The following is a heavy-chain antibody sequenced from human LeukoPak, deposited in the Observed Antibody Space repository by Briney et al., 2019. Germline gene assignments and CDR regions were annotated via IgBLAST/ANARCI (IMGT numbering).Heavy chain of an antibody. CDR3: ARGGDVYDSSGYYPTEFDY. D-gene: IGHD3-22*01. Sequence: ASVKVSCKASGYTFTSYAMNWVRQAPGQGLEWMGWINTNTGNPTYAQGFTGRFVFSLDTSVSTAYLQISSLKAEDTAVYYCARGGDVYDSSGYYPTEFDYWGQGTLVTVSS. V-gene: IGHV7-4-1*02. CDR1: GYTFTSYA. CDR2: INTNTGNP. J-gene: IGHJ4*02.